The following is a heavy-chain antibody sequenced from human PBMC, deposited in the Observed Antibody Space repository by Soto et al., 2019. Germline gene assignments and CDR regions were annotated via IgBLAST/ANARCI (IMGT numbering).Heavy chain of an antibody. Sequence: SVKVSCKASGGTFSSYTISWVRQAPGQGLEWMGRIIPILGIANYAQKFQGRVTITADKSTSTAYMELSSLRSEDTAVYYCARGGYDILTGYGYWGQGTLVTVS. CDR3: ARGGYDILTGYGY. J-gene: IGHJ4*02. V-gene: IGHV1-69*02. CDR1: GGTFSSYT. CDR2: IIPILGIA. D-gene: IGHD3-9*01.